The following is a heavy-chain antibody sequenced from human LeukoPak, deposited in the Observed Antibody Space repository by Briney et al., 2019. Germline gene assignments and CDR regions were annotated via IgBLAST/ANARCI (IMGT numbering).Heavy chain of an antibody. Sequence: GGSLRLSCAASRFTFSSYAMSWVRQAPGKGLEWVSAISNSGGGTYYADSVKGRFTISRDNSKNTLYLQMNSLRAEDTAVYYCATSSAPYYMDVWGKGTTVTVSS. CDR1: RFTFSSYA. CDR3: ATSSAPYYMDV. V-gene: IGHV3-23*01. J-gene: IGHJ6*03. CDR2: ISNSGGGT.